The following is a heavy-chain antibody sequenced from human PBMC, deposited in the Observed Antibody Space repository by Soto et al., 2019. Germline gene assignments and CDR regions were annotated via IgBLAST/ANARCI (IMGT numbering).Heavy chain of an antibody. CDR2: IIPIFGTA. Sequence: SVKVSWKASGGTFSSYAISWVRQAPGQGLEWMGGIIPIFGTANYAQKFQGRVTITADESTSTAYMELSSLRSEDTAVYYCARDLGLYYDSSGSPPTGDYWGQGTLVTVSS. CDR1: GGTFSSYA. CDR3: ARDLGLYYDSSGSPPTGDY. D-gene: IGHD3-22*01. J-gene: IGHJ4*02. V-gene: IGHV1-69*13.